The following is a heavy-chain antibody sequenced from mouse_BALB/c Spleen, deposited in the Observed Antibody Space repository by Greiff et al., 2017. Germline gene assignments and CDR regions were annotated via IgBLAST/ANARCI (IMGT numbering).Heavy chain of an antibody. J-gene: IGHJ2*01. CDR3: ARFGLYYGSSFDY. CDR1: GFTFSSFG. CDR2: ISSGSSTI. D-gene: IGHD1-1*01. V-gene: IGHV5-17*02. Sequence: EVNVVESGGGLVQPGGSRKLSCAASGFTFSSFGMHWVRQAPEKGLEWVAYISSGSSTIYYADTVKGRFTISRDNPKNTLFLQMTSLRSEDTAMYYCARFGLYYGSSFDYWGQGTTLTVSS.